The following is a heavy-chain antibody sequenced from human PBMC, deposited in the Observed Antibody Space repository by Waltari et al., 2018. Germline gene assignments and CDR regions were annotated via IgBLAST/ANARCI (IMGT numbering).Heavy chain of an antibody. Sequence: EVQLVESGGGLVQPGRSLRLSCAASGFSSNDYAMHWVRQAPGKGLEWVSGIYWNSDRIDYADSVKGRFTVSRDNAKNSLYLQMNRLRPEDSALYYCTKDLQPGGADVWGQGTTVTVSS. D-gene: IGHD3-16*01. J-gene: IGHJ6*02. CDR3: TKDLQPGGADV. CDR2: IYWNSDRI. CDR1: GFSSNDYA. V-gene: IGHV3-9*02.